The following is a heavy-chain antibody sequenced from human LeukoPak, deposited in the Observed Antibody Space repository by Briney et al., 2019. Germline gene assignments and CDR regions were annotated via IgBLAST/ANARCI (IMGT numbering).Heavy chain of an antibody. CDR3: AREDYYRIGRFDRAYLDD. V-gene: IGHV1-3*03. J-gene: IGHJ4*02. CDR2: ISTGNGNT. Sequence: ASVKVSCKASASTFSTYAIHWVRQAPGQGLEWMGWISTGNGNTRYSKAFQDRVTISRDTSASTVYMELRGLRSEDMAVYYCAREDYYRIGRFDRAYLDDWGQGTLVTVSS. CDR1: ASTFSTYA. D-gene: IGHD3-10*01.